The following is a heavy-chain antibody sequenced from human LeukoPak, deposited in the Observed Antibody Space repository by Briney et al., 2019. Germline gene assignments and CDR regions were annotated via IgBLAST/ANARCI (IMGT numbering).Heavy chain of an antibody. Sequence: PSETLSLTCVVSGYSISIGYYWVWIRQPPGKGLEWIGSIYHSGSTYYNPSLKSRVTISVDTSKNQFSLKLSSVTAADTAVYYCARNANRGGTFDYWGQGTLVTVSS. J-gene: IGHJ4*02. CDR2: IYHSGST. V-gene: IGHV4-38-2*01. CDR1: GYSISIGYY. CDR3: ARNANRGGTFDY. D-gene: IGHD3-16*01.